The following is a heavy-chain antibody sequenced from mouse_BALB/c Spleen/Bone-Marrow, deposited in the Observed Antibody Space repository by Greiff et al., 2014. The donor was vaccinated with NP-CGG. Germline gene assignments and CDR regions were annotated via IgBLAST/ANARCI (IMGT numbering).Heavy chain of an antibody. Sequence: VQLQQSGPGLVKPSQSLSLTCTVTGYSITSDYAWNWIRQFPGNKLEWMGYISYSGSTSYNPSLKSRISITRDTSKNQFFLQLNSVTTKDAATYYCARSLGYYPYWYFDVWGAGTTVTVSS. J-gene: IGHJ1*01. V-gene: IGHV3-2*02. CDR1: GYSITSDYA. D-gene: IGHD2-3*01. CDR3: ARSLGYYPYWYFDV. CDR2: ISYSGST.